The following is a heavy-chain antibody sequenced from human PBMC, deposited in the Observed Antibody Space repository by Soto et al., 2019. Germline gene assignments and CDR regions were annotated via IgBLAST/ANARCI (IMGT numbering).Heavy chain of an antibody. CDR3: ARSRIAAVGTSVPNY. Sequence: SETLSLTCAVYGGSFCGYYRNWIRQPPGRGLEWIGEINHDGDTNSNPSLKSRVTISVDVSKNQFSLKLNSVTAADTAMYYCARSRIAAVGTSVPNYWGQGTPVTVSS. J-gene: IGHJ4*02. D-gene: IGHD6-13*01. V-gene: IGHV4-34*01. CDR1: GGSFCGYY. CDR2: INHDGDT.